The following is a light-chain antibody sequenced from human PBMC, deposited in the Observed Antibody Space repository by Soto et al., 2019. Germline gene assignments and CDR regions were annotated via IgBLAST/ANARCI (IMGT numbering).Light chain of an antibody. CDR2: EVS. CDR1: SSDVGNYKY. Sequence: LTQPASVSGSPGQSITISCTGTSSDVGNYKYVSWYQQHPGKAPKLMIYEVSNRPSGVSNRFSGSKSGNTASLTISGLQAEDETDYYCFSYTSSGTYVFGTGTTVTVL. CDR3: FSYTSSGTYV. J-gene: IGLJ1*01. V-gene: IGLV2-14*01.